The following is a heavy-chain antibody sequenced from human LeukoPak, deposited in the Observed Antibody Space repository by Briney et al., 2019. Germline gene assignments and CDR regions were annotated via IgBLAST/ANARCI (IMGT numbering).Heavy chain of an antibody. CDR3: ARGKNIVLMVQTPIVFDY. Sequence: SETLSLTCTVSGYSISSGYYWGWIRQPPGKGLEWIGSIYHSGSTYYNPSLKSRVTISVDTSKNQFSLKLSSVTAADTAVYYCARGKNIVLMVQTPIVFDYWGQGTLVTVSS. D-gene: IGHD2-8*01. V-gene: IGHV4-38-2*02. CDR1: GYSISSGYY. CDR2: IYHSGST. J-gene: IGHJ4*02.